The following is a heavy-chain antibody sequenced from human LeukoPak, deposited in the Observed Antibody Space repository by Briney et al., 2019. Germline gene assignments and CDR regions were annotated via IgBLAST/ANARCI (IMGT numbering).Heavy chain of an antibody. CDR3: ATTTGNYYGPFDY. CDR2: INPNSGGT. Sequence: ASVKVSCKASGYTFTGYYMHWVRQAPGQGLEWMGWINPNSGGTNYAQKFQGRVTMTRDTSISTAYMELSRLRSDDTAVYYCATTTGNYYGPFDYWGQGTLVTVSS. V-gene: IGHV1-2*02. J-gene: IGHJ4*02. CDR1: GYTFTGYY. D-gene: IGHD3-10*01.